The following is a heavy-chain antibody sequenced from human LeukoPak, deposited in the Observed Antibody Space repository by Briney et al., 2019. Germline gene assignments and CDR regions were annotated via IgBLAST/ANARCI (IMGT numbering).Heavy chain of an antibody. CDR1: GGSFSGYY. V-gene: IGHV4-34*01. Sequence: SETLSLTCAVYGGSFSGYYWSWIRQPPGKGLEWIGEINHSGSTNYNPSLKSRVTISVDTSKNQFSLKLSSVTAADTAVYYCARKAIATNYYDSSGYYRNVNYYYYYYMDVWAKGPRSPSP. J-gene: IGHJ6*03. CDR3: ARKAIATNYYDSSGYYRNVNYYYYYYMDV. CDR2: INHSGST. D-gene: IGHD3-22*01.